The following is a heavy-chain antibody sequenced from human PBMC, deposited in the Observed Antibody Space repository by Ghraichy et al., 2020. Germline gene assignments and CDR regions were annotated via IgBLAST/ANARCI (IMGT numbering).Heavy chain of an antibody. J-gene: IGHJ6*03. D-gene: IGHD1-1*01. V-gene: IGHV4-30-2*01. CDR1: CGSISSGGYS. Sequence: LSLTCAVSCGSISSGGYSWSWIRQPPGKGLEWIGYIYHSGSTYYNPSLKSRVTISVDRSKNQFSLKLSSVTAADTAVYYCARVRYGYYMDVWGKGTTVTVSS. CDR3: ARVRYGYYMDV. CDR2: IYHSGST.